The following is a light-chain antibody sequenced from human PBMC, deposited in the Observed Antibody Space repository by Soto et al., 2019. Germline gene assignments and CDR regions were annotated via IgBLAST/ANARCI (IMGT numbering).Light chain of an antibody. CDR3: QQSYSTPRT. CDR1: QSIRSY. Sequence: DIQMTQSPSSLSASVGDRVTITCRPSQSIRSYLNWYQQKPGKAPKLLIYAASSLQSGVPSRFSGSGSGTDFTLTISSLQPEDFATYYCQQSYSTPRTFGQGTKVDIK. CDR2: AAS. J-gene: IGKJ1*01. V-gene: IGKV1-39*01.